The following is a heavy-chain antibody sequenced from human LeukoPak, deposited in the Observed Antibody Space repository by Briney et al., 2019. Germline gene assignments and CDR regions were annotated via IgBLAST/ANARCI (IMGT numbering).Heavy chain of an antibody. CDR3: AKQDSSGWSIFDY. Sequence: GRSLRLSCAASGFTFSSYGMHWVRRAPGKGLEWVAVISYDGSNKYYADSVKGRFTISRDNSKNTLYLQMNSLRAEDTAVYYCAKQDSSGWSIFDYWGQGTLVTVSS. J-gene: IGHJ4*02. CDR1: GFTFSSYG. CDR2: ISYDGSNK. V-gene: IGHV3-30*18. D-gene: IGHD6-19*01.